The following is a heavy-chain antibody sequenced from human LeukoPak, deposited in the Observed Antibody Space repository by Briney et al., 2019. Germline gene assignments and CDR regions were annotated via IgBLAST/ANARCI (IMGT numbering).Heavy chain of an antibody. V-gene: IGHV1-69*04. CDR2: IIPILGIA. D-gene: IGHD6-25*01. J-gene: IGHJ4*02. CDR3: AKGADIAALYYFDY. CDR1: GGTFSSYA. Sequence: SVKVSCKASGGTFSSYAISWVRQAPGQGLEWMGRIIPILGIANYAQKFQGRVTMTRDTSTSTVYMELSSLRSEDTAVYYCAKGADIAALYYFDYWGQGTLVTVSS.